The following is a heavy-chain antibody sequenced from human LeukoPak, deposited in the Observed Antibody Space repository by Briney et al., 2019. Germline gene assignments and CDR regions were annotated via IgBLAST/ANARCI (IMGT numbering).Heavy chain of an antibody. D-gene: IGHD1-26*01. Sequence: GGSLRLSCAASGFTFSNAWMSWVRQAPGKGLEWVGRIKSKTDGGTTDYAAPVKGRFTISRDNSKNTLYLQMNSLRAEDTAVYYCARDDNKGGSYPAFDYWGQGTLVTVSS. CDR1: GFTFSNAW. J-gene: IGHJ4*02. CDR2: IKSKTDGGTT. CDR3: ARDDNKGGSYPAFDY. V-gene: IGHV3-15*01.